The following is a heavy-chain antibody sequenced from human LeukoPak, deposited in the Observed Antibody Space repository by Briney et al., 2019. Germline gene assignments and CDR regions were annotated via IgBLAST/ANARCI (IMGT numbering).Heavy chain of an antibody. CDR3: ARERQDTIVHSGAFDI. J-gene: IGHJ3*02. V-gene: IGHV3-30-3*01. D-gene: IGHD3-10*01. CDR1: GFTFSDYF. Sequence: GGSLRLSCAASGFTFSDYFMHWVRQAPGKGLEWVAVIASDGSHTFYVESVKGRLTISRDNSKNTLYLQMNSLRAEDTAVYFCARERQDTIVHSGAFDIWGQGTMVTVSS. CDR2: IASDGSHT.